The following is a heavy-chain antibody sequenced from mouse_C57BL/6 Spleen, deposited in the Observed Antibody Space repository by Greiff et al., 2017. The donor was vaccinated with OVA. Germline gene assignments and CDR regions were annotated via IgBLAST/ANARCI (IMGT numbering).Heavy chain of an antibody. CDR1: GFTFSSYA. D-gene: IGHD3-3*01. CDR3: AREPGPRGFAY. Sequence: DVKLVESGGGLVKPGGSLKLSCAASGFTFSSYAMSWVRQTPEKRLEWVATISDGGSYTYYPDNVKGRFTISRDNAKNNLYLQMSHLKSEDTAMYYCAREPGPRGFAYWGQGTLVTVSA. J-gene: IGHJ3*01. V-gene: IGHV5-4*01. CDR2: ISDGGSYT.